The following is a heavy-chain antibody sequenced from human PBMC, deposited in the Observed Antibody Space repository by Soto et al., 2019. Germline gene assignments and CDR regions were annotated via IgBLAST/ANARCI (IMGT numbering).Heavy chain of an antibody. J-gene: IGHJ4*02. CDR2: IYYSGSS. V-gene: IGHV4-59*08. CDR3: ARRYGGNLDY. D-gene: IGHD1-1*01. Sequence: QVQLQESGPGLVKPSETLSLTCTVSGGSISSYYWSWIRQPPGKGLEWIGYIYYSGSSNHNPSPKSRVTISVDTSKNHFSLRLSSATAADADVYYCARRYGGNLDYWGQGTLVTVSS. CDR1: GGSISSYY.